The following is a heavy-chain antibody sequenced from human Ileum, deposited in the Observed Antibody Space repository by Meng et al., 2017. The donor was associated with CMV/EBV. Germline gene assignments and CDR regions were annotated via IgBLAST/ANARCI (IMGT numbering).Heavy chain of an antibody. CDR1: GGSISSGDYY. J-gene: IGHJ4*02. Sequence: QVQLQEPGPGLVKPSQTLSLTCTVSGGSISSGDYYWSWIRQPPGKGLEWIGYIYYSGSTYYNPSLKSRVTISVDTSKNQFSLKLSSVTAADTAVYYCARQRGYCSGGSCYHFDYWGQGTLVTVSS. CDR3: ARQRGYCSGGSCYHFDY. D-gene: IGHD2-15*01. CDR2: IYYSGST. V-gene: IGHV4-30-4*08.